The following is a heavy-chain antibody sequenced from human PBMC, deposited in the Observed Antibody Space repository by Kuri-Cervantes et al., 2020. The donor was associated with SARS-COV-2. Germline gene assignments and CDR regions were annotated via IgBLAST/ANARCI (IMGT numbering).Heavy chain of an antibody. CDR1: GFTFSDYY. CDR3: ARDQGWLDPWWFDP. J-gene: IGHJ5*02. D-gene: IGHD6-19*01. CDR2: ISSSSSYI. V-gene: IGHV3-11*06. Sequence: GESLKISCAASGFTFSDYYMSWIRQAPGKGLEWVSYISSSSSYIYYADSVKCRFTISRDNAKNSLYLQMNSLRAEDTAVYYCARDQGWLDPWWFDPWGQGTLVTVSS.